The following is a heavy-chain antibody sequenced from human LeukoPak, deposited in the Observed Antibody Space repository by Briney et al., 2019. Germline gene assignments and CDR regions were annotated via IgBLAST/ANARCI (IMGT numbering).Heavy chain of an antibody. Sequence: SETLSLTCTVSGGSISSYYWSWIRQPPGKGLEWIGYIYYSGSTNYNPSLKSRVTISVDTSKNQFSLRLSSVTAADTAVYYCARESSTSCITCWGKGTTVTVSS. CDR2: IYYSGST. CDR1: GGSISSYY. CDR3: ARESSTSCITC. V-gene: IGHV4-59*01. J-gene: IGHJ6*04. D-gene: IGHD2-2*01.